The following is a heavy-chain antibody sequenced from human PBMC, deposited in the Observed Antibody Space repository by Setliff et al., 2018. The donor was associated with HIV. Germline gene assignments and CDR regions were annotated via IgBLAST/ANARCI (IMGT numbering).Heavy chain of an antibody. CDR3: ARDSEHPTGYFDS. Sequence: TLSLTCTVSDDSITTHYWSWIRQPPWKGLEWIGYIYSGGSSNYNPSLKSRSSVSMDMSRKQFSLKLTSVTAADTAIYYCARDSEHPTGYFDSWGRGILVTVS. V-gene: IGHV4-59*11. CDR1: DDSITTHY. D-gene: IGHD1-1*01. J-gene: IGHJ4*02. CDR2: IYSGGSS.